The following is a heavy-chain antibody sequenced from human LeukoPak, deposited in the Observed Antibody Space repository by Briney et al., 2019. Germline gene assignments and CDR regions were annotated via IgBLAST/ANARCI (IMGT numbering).Heavy chain of an antibody. CDR1: GFTLSIYA. D-gene: IGHD3-16*01. Sequence: PGGSLSLSCAPSGFTLSIYAMSGARDARGEGVEGVSAISGSGRSTHYADPVKGRFTISRDNSKTTLYLQMNRLKAQDTAVYYCATQGDLGLPPEFDYWGEGPLVTVSS. CDR3: ATQGDLGLPPEFDY. V-gene: IGHV3-23*01. J-gene: IGHJ4*02. CDR2: ISGSGRST.